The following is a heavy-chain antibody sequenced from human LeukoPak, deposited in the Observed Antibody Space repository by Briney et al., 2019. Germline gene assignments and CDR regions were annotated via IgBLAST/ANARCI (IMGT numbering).Heavy chain of an antibody. D-gene: IGHD6-19*01. Sequence: GGSLRLSCAASGFTFSSYWMHWVRQAPGQGLVWVSRISSDGSSTSYADSVKGRFTISRDNAKNTLYLQMKSLRAEDTAAYYCARDSSGWMSGSDYWGQGTLVTVSS. CDR2: ISSDGSST. CDR1: GFTFSSYW. CDR3: ARDSSGWMSGSDY. J-gene: IGHJ4*02. V-gene: IGHV3-74*01.